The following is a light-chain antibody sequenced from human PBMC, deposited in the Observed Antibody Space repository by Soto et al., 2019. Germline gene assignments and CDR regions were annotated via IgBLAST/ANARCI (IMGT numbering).Light chain of an antibody. CDR3: QQYGSSPRT. CDR2: GAS. CDR1: QSVSSSY. V-gene: IGKV3-20*01. Sequence: EIVLTQSSGTLSLSPGERATLSCRASQSVSSSYLAWYQQKPGQAPRLLIYGASSRATGIPDRFSGSGSGTDFTLTISRLEPEDFAVYYCQQYGSSPRTFGQGTNVDI. J-gene: IGKJ1*01.